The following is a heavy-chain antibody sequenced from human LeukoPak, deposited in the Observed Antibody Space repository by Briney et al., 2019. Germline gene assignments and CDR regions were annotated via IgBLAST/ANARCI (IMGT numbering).Heavy chain of an antibody. D-gene: IGHD6-13*01. CDR2: IYWDDDK. Sequence: SGPTLVNPTQALTLTCTFSGFSLSTSGVGVGWIRQPPGKALEWLALIYWDDDKRYSPSLKSRLTITKDTSKNQVVLTMTNMDPVDTATYYCAHRPSIAAAGLFDYWGQGTLVTVSS. CDR1: GFSLSTSGVG. J-gene: IGHJ4*02. V-gene: IGHV2-5*02. CDR3: AHRPSIAAAGLFDY.